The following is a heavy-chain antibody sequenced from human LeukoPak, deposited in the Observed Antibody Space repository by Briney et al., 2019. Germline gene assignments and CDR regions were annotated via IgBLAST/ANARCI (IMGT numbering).Heavy chain of an antibody. V-gene: IGHV1-2*02. CDR3: ARGRWTATETTYYLDY. J-gene: IGHJ4*02. D-gene: IGHD4-17*01. Sequence: ASVKVSCKASGYIFTGYYMHWVRQAPGQGLEWMGWINPNSGGTNYAQKFQGRVTMTRDRSASTAYMELSSLRSEDTSIYYCARGRWTATETTYYLDYWGQGTLVTVSS. CDR1: GYIFTGYY. CDR2: INPNSGGT.